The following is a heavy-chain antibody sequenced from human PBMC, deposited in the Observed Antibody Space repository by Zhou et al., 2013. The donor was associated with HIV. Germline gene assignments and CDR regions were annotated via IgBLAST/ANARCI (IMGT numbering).Heavy chain of an antibody. J-gene: IGHJ5*02. D-gene: IGHD2-2*02. CDR1: GGIFSSYA. CDR3: ARGRVPGTIPENWFDT. CDR2: IIPIFGTP. V-gene: IGHV1-69*05. Sequence: QVRLVQSGAEVKKPGSSVKVSCKTSGGIFSSYAMSWVRQAPGQGLEWMGGIIPIFGTPNYAQKFQGRVTITTDESTNTAYMELNSLRSEDTAMYYCARGRVPGTIPENWFDTWGQGTLVTVSS.